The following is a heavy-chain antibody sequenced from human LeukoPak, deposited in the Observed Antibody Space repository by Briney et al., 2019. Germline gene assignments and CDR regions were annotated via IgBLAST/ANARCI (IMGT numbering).Heavy chain of an antibody. D-gene: IGHD4-23*01. V-gene: IGHV4-59*12. Sequence: SETLSLTCTVSGGSISSYYWSWIRQPPGKGLEWIGYIYYSGSINYNPSLKSRVTISVDTSKNQFSLKLSSVTAADTAVYYCARDLARGVVTLDYWGQGTLVTVSS. CDR2: IYYSGSI. CDR3: ARDLARGVVTLDY. CDR1: GGSISSYY. J-gene: IGHJ4*02.